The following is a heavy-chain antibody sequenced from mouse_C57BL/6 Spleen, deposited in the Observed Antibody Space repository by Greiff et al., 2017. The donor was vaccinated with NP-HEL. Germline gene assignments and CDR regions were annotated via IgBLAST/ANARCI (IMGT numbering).Heavy chain of an antibody. Sequence: QVQLQQSGPELVKPGASVKISCKASGYAFSSSWMNWVKQRPGKGLEWIGRIYPGDGDTNYNGKFKGKATLTADKSSSTAYMQLSSLTSEDSAVYFCARITTVVDPHFDYWGQGTTLTVSS. D-gene: IGHD1-1*01. J-gene: IGHJ2*01. CDR1: GYAFSSSW. V-gene: IGHV1-82*01. CDR3: ARITTVVDPHFDY. CDR2: IYPGDGDT.